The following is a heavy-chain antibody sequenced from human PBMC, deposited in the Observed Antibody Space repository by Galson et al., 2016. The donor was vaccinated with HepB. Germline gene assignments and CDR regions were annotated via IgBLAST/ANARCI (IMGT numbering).Heavy chain of an antibody. J-gene: IGHJ4*02. D-gene: IGHD5-12*01. CDR3: ARDPPLGYSGXPASDY. CDR1: GFSFSXXX. Sequence: SLRLSCGASGFSFSXXXMSXXXQAXXXGLXXVSXXXRSXXXISXXDSXXGRFTVSRDNAKNSLXLQVNXLRAEDTXXYYCARDPPLGYSGXPASDYWXQGTLVXVSS. CDR2: XXRSXXXI. V-gene: IGHV3-11*01.